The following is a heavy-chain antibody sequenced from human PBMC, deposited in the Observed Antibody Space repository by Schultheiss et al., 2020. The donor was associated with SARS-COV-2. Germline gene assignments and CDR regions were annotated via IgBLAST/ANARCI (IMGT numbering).Heavy chain of an antibody. D-gene: IGHD3-10*01. CDR3: ARDPYYMVQGVISDY. J-gene: IGHJ4*02. Sequence: ASVKVSCKASGYTFTIYGINWVRQAPGQGLEWMGWINPNSGGTNYAQKFQGRVTMTRDTSISTAYMELSRLRSDDTAVYYCARDPYYMVQGVISDYWGQGTLVTVSS. CDR2: INPNSGGT. V-gene: IGHV1-2*02. CDR1: GYTFTIYG.